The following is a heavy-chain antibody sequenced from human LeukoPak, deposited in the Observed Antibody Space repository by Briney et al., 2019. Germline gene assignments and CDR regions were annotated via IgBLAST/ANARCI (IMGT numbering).Heavy chain of an antibody. J-gene: IGHJ4*02. CDR1: GYSIRSGYH. V-gene: IGHV4-38-2*02. D-gene: IGHD5-18*01. CDR2: INYSEKP. Sequence: SETLSLTCSVSGYSIRSGYHWAWIRQPPGKGLEWIGSINYSEKPYYNPSLKSRVTISVDTSKNQFSLKLSSVTAADTAVYYCARGYSYGYFDYWGQGTLVTVSS. CDR3: ARGYSYGYFDY.